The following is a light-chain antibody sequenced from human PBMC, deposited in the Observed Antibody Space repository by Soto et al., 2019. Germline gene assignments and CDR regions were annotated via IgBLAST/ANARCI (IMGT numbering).Light chain of an antibody. CDR3: QQRAKWPST. J-gene: IGKJ2*02. Sequence: DIVMTQSPDSLAVSLGERATINCKSSQTVLYSSNNKNYLAWYQQKPGQPPKALIYWASTRESGVPDRFSGSGSGTDFTLTISSLQAEDVAVYYCQQRAKWPSTFGPGTKVE. CDR2: WAS. CDR1: QTVLYSSNNKNY. V-gene: IGKV4-1*01.